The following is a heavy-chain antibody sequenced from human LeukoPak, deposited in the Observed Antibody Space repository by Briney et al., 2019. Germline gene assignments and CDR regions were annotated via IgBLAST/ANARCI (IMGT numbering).Heavy chain of an antibody. D-gene: IGHD4-23*01. CDR3: ARLVPTTVVTPGYYYGMAV. CDR1: GGTFSSYA. CDR2: IIPIFGIA. Sequence: SVKVSCKASGGTFSSYAISWVRQAPGHGLEWMGRIIPIFGIANYAQKFQGRVTITADKSTSTAYMELSSLRSEDTAVYYCARLVPTTVVTPGYYYGMAVWGQGTTVTVSS. V-gene: IGHV1-69*04. J-gene: IGHJ6*02.